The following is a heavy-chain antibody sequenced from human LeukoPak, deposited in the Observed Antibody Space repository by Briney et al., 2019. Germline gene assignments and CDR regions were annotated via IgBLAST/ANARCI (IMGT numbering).Heavy chain of an antibody. J-gene: IGHJ4*02. Sequence: ASVKVSCKASGYTFTSYDINWVRQATGQGHEWMGWMNPNSGNTGYAQKFQGRVTMTRNTSISTAYMELSSLRSEDTAVYYCARDLAVAGTRDYWGQGTLVTVSS. CDR3: ARDLAVAGTRDY. V-gene: IGHV1-8*01. CDR1: GYTFTSYD. D-gene: IGHD6-19*01. CDR2: MNPNSGNT.